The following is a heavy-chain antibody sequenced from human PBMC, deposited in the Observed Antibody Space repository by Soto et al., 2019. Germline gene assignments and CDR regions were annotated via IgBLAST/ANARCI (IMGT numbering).Heavy chain of an antibody. CDR1: GFTFSNYY. Sequence: GGSLRLSCTASGFTFSNYYMSWIRQAPGKGLEWVSYISSSGSTIYYADSVKGRFTISRDNAENSLYLQMNSLRAEDTAVYYCAKDFGYNYGYDAFDIWGQGTMVTVSS. D-gene: IGHD5-18*01. CDR3: AKDFGYNYGYDAFDI. V-gene: IGHV3-11*01. CDR2: ISSSGSTI. J-gene: IGHJ3*02.